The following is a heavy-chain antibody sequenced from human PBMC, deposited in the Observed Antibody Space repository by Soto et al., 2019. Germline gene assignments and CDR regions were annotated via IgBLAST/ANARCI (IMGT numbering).Heavy chain of an antibody. CDR3: AREGRLREQYNWFDL. CDR2: IYYTGGT. V-gene: IGHV4-31*03. D-gene: IGHD4-4*01. J-gene: IGHJ5*02. Sequence: PSETLSLTCTVSGDSLISTHNYWAWLRHLPGKGLEWLGYIYYTGGTYFNPSLRSRLSMSVDTSTNQFSLNLSSVTVADTAVYYCAREGRLREQYNWFDLWGQGTLVTVAS. CDR1: GDSLISTHNY.